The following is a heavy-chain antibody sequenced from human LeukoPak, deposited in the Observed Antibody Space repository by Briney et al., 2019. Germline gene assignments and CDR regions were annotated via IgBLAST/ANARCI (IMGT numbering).Heavy chain of an antibody. CDR1: GGSISSSSYY. CDR3: ARLGSSAPLYYFDY. CDR2: IYYSGST. Sequence: SETLSLTCTVSGGSISSSSYYWGWMRQPPGKGLEWMGNIYYSGSTYYNLSLKSRVTISADTSKYQFSLKLSSVTAADSAMYYCARLGSSAPLYYFDYWGQGTLVTVSS. V-gene: IGHV4-39*01. D-gene: IGHD6-19*01. J-gene: IGHJ4*02.